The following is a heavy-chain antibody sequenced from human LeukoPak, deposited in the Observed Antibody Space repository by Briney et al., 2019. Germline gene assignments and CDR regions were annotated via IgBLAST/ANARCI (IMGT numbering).Heavy chain of an antibody. CDR3: ARVRYPGGFDY. J-gene: IGHJ4*02. V-gene: IGHV4-30-4*01. CDR2: IYYSGST. CDR1: GGPISSGDYY. Sequence: SETLSLTCTVSGGPISSGDYYWSRIRQPPGKGLEWLGYIYYSGSTYYNPSLKSRVTISVDTSKNQFSLKLSSVTAADTAVYYCARVRYPGGFDYWGQGTLVTVSS. D-gene: IGHD1-1*01.